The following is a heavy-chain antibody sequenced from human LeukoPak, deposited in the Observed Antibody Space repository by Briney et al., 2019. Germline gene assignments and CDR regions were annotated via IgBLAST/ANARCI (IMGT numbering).Heavy chain of an antibody. CDR2: INPNSGGT. V-gene: IGHV1-2*02. CDR1: GYTSTGYY. J-gene: IGHJ5*02. Sequence: ASVKVSCKASGYTSTGYYMNWVRQAPGQGLEWMGWINPNSGGTNYAQKFQGRVTMTRDTSISTAYMELSRLRSDDTAVYYCARSRIRIVVVPAAVNWFDPWGQGTLVTVSS. D-gene: IGHD2-2*01. CDR3: ARSRIRIVVVPAAVNWFDP.